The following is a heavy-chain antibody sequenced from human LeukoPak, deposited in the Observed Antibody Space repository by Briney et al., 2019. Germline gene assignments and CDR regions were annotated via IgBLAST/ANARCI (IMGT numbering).Heavy chain of an antibody. CDR1: GYTFTSYY. Sequence: ASVKVSCKASGYTFTSYYMHWVRQAPGQGLEWMGIINPSGGSTSYAQKFQGRVTMTRDTSTSTVYMELSSLRSEDTAVYYCARDLPTIAARLFRWFDPWGQGTLVTVSS. CDR3: ARDLPTIAARLFRWFDP. D-gene: IGHD6-6*01. CDR2: INPSGGST. J-gene: IGHJ5*02. V-gene: IGHV1-46*01.